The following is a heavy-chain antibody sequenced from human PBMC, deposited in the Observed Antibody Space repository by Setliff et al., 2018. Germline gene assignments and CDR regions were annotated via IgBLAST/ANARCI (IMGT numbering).Heavy chain of an antibody. CDR1: GFSFSNYG. CDR2: ISTSSGTR. J-gene: IGHJ6*03. Sequence: GGSLRLSCVVSGFSFSNYGVTWVRQAPGKGLEWISYISTSSGTRYYADSVKGRFTISRDNANQSLYLQMNSLRAEDTAVYYCARLALTGYDSSGYYYALEYYYYMDVWGKGTTVTVSS. CDR3: ARLALTGYDSSGYYYALEYYYYMDV. V-gene: IGHV3-48*01. D-gene: IGHD3-22*01.